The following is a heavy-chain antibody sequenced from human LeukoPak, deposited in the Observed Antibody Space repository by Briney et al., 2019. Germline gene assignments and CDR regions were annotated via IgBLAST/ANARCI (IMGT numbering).Heavy chain of an antibody. CDR3: ARGRGYSYGPRPFFDY. CDR2: INHSGST. V-gene: IGHV4-34*01. D-gene: IGHD5-18*01. CDR1: GGSFSGYY. J-gene: IGHJ4*02. Sequence: PSETLSLTCAVYGGSFSGYYWSWIRQPPGKGLEWIGEINHSGSTNYNPSLKSRVTISVDTSKNQFSLKLSSVTAADTAVYYCARGRGYSYGPRPFFDYWGQGTLVIVSS.